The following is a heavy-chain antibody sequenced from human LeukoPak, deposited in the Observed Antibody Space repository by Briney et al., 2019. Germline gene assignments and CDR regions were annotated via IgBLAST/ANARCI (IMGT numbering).Heavy chain of an antibody. CDR2: IKQDGSET. CDR3: ATYWRYFDWLLLDT. D-gene: IGHD3-9*01. Sequence: PGGSLRLSCEASGLTFGDYWMTWVRQAPGKGPECVANIKQDGSETHYVDSVKGRFTIFRDNAKNSLSLQMNSLRVEDTAVYYCATYWRYFDWLLLDTWGLGTMVTVSS. CDR1: GLTFGDYW. V-gene: IGHV3-7*05. J-gene: IGHJ3*02.